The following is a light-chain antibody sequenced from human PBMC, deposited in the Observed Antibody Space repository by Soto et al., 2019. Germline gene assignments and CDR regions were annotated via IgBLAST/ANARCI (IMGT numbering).Light chain of an antibody. CDR2: AAS. CDR1: QSVSRN. V-gene: IGKV3-15*01. Sequence: EIVVTQSPATLSVSPGERATLSCRASQSVSRNLAWYQQKPGQSPRLLIYAASTRATGIPARFSGSGSGTELTLTISNLQSEDFAVYYCEHYNNWPRTFGQGTKVDIK. J-gene: IGKJ1*01. CDR3: EHYNNWPRT.